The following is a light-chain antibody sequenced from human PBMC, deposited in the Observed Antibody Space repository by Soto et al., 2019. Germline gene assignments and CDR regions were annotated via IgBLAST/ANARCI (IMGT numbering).Light chain of an antibody. CDR3: KQYGSSGT. CDR2: GAS. J-gene: IGKJ1*01. CDR1: QSDRNNY. Sequence: ENVLTQSPGTLSLSPGKTATHPLSALQSDRNNYLAWYQQKPGQAPRLLIYGASNRATGIPDRFSGSGSGTDFTLNINRVEPEDFAVYYCKQYGSSGTFGQGTRVEIK. V-gene: IGKV3-20*01.